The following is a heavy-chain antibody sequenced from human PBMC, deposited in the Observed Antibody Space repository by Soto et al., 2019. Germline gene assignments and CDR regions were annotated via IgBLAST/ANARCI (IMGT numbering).Heavy chain of an antibody. CDR1: CGSILLGWDY. V-gene: IGHV4-31*11. CDR2: IFFSGNK. Sequence: SKTLSLACAVSCGSILLGWDYWTWVRGHPGKGLESIGKIFFSGNKHYNPTLKSRLTFSVDTTNNQFSLKLTSVTAADTAIYYCAIDNNCGIIDFWGPGTLVTVSS. CDR3: AIDNNCGIIDF. D-gene: IGHD1-1*01. J-gene: IGHJ4*02.